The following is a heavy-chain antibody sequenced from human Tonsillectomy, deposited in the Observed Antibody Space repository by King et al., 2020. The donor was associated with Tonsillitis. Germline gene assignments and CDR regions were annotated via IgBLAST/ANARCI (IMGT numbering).Heavy chain of an antibody. Sequence: VQLVESGGGVVQPGGSLRLSCAASGFIFRSYGVHWVRQAPGKGLEWVTVISYDGSNEKYADSVKGRFTVSRDNFKNTLYLQMDSLKADDTAIYFCARERTYSSRLGIDYWGQGTPVTVSS. V-gene: IGHV3-33*05. J-gene: IGHJ4*02. CDR1: GFIFRSYG. D-gene: IGHD6-19*01. CDR3: ARERTYSSRLGIDY. CDR2: ISYDGSNE.